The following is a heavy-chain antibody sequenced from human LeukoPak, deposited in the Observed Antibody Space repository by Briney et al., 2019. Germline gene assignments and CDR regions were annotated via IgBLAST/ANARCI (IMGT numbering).Heavy chain of an antibody. CDR2: ISYDGSNK. J-gene: IGHJ6*02. V-gene: IGHV3-30*03. Sequence: PGGSLRLSCAASGFTFSSYGMHWVRQAPGKGLEWVAVISYDGSNKYYADSVKGRFTISRDNSKNTLYLQMNSLRAEDTAVYYCARADIYYYAPYGMDVWGQGTTVTVSS. D-gene: IGHD3-10*01. CDR1: GFTFSSYG. CDR3: ARADIYYYAPYGMDV.